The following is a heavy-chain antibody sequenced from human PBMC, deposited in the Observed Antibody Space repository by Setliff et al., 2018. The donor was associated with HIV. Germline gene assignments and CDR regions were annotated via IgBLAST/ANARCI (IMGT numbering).Heavy chain of an antibody. CDR1: GFTFSDYY. CDR2: ISSDESTT. D-gene: IGHD6-19*01. CDR3: ARDHGFPPWPSHSSGSMDY. J-gene: IGHJ4*02. V-gene: IGHV3-11*04. Sequence: PGGSLRLSCAASGFTFSDYYMSWIRQAPGKGLEWVSYISSDESTTISADSVKGRFTISRDNAKNTLFLQMNRLTVEDTAVYYCARDHGFPPWPSHSSGSMDYWGQGTLVTVSS.